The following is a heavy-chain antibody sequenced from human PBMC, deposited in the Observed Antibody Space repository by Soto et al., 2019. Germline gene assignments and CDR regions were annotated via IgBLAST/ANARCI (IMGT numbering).Heavy chain of an antibody. CDR1: GFTFSSYA. CDR2: ISYDGSNK. D-gene: IGHD6-13*01. Sequence: QVQLVESGGGVVQPGRSLRLSCAASGFTFSSYAMHWVRQAPGKGLEWVAVISYDGSNKYYADSVKGRFTISRDNSKNTLYLQMNSLRAEDTAVYYCARERASRIAEAYYYYYGMDVWGQGTTVTVSS. CDR3: ARERASRIAEAYYYYYGMDV. V-gene: IGHV3-30-3*01. J-gene: IGHJ6*02.